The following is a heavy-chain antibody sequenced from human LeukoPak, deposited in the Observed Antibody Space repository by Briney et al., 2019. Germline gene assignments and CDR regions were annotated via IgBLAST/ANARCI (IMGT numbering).Heavy chain of an antibody. D-gene: IGHD5-12*01. CDR3: VRDGGVSGYDLLDY. CDR2: INQDGSEE. J-gene: IGHJ4*02. CDR1: GFTFSNYW. Sequence: TGGSLILSCAASGFTFSNYWMTWVRQAPGKGLEWVAHINQDGSEEHYMDSAKARFTISRDNAKNSLSLQMNSLRAEDTAVYYCVRDGGVSGYDLLDYWGQGTLVTVSS. V-gene: IGHV3-7*01.